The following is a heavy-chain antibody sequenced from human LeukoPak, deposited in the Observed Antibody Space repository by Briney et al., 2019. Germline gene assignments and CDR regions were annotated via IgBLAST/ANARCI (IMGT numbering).Heavy chain of an antibody. Sequence: PGGSLRLSCAASGFLFSSFGMHWVRQAPGKGLEWVAVIWSDGSNRFYAGSVKGRFTISRDNSQNTLFLQMNSLRAEDTAMYYCARDAQRGFDYSNSLEYWGHGTLVTVSS. D-gene: IGHD4-11*01. CDR3: ARDAQRGFDYSNSLEY. J-gene: IGHJ4*01. V-gene: IGHV3-33*01. CDR2: IWSDGSNR. CDR1: GFLFSSFG.